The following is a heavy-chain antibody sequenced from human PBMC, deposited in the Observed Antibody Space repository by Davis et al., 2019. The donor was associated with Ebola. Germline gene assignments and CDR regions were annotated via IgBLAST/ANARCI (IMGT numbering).Heavy chain of an antibody. CDR2: ISYGPGYDT. CDR1: GFIFSDYA. D-gene: IGHD1/OR15-1a*01. Sequence: PGGSLRLSCAASGFIFSDYAMSWFRQAPGKGLEWVSVISYGPGYDTYYADSVKGRFTISRDNSKNTLFLQMDRLRDEDTGFYFCTKQGRPTSEGGTEIPKYWGRGTLVTVSS. V-gene: IGHV3-23*01. CDR3: TKQGRPTSEGGTEIPKY. J-gene: IGHJ4*02.